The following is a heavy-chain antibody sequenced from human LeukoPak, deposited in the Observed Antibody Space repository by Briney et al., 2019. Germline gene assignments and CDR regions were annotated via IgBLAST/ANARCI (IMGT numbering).Heavy chain of an antibody. V-gene: IGHV4-59*12. CDR3: ARVYGSGSYYNAFDI. CDR2: IYYSGST. CDR1: GGSISSYY. D-gene: IGHD3-10*01. Sequence: SETLSLTCTVSGGSISSYYWSWIRQPPGKGLEWIGYIYYSGSTYYNPSLKSRVTISVDTSKNQFSLKLSSVTAADTAVYYCARVYGSGSYYNAFDIWGQGTMVTVSS. J-gene: IGHJ3*02.